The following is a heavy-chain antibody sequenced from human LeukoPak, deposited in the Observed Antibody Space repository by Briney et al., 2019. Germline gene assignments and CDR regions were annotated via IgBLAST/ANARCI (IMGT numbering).Heavy chain of an antibody. J-gene: IGHJ4*02. CDR3: AKASYNWNYPLSR. D-gene: IGHD1-7*01. Sequence: GGSLRLSCAASGFTFDDYAMHWVRQAPGKGLEWVSGISWNSGSIGYADSVKGRFTISRDNAKNSLYLQMNSLRAEDMALYYCAKASYNWNYPLSRWGQGTLVTVSS. V-gene: IGHV3-9*03. CDR1: GFTFDDYA. CDR2: ISWNSGSI.